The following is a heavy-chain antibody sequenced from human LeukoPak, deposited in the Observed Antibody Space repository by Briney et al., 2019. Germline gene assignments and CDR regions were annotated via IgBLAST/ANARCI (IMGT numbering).Heavy chain of an antibody. CDR2: IYYSETT. D-gene: IGHD1/OR15-1a*01. CDR3: ARGNSPTPWFDP. CDR1: GGSISSYY. Sequence: PSETLSLTCTVSGGSISSYYWTWIRQPPGKGLELIGYIYYSETTRYNPSLKSRVTISVDTSKNQFSLNLSSVTAADTAVYYCARGNSPTPWFDPWGQGTLVTVSS. V-gene: IGHV4-59*01. J-gene: IGHJ5*02.